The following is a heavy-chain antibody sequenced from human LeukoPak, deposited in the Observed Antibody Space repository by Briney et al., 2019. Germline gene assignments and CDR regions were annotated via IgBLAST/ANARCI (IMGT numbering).Heavy chain of an antibody. CDR3: ARDGPYCGGDCYSGLFDY. CDR1: GFTFRNYW. V-gene: IGHV3-74*01. D-gene: IGHD2-21*02. J-gene: IGHJ4*02. CDR2: INGDGTNT. Sequence: AGGSLRLSCAASGFTFRNYWMHWVRQAPGKGLVWVSRINGDGTNTSYADSVKGRFTISRDNAKNSLYLQMNSLRAEDTAVYYCARDGPYCGGDCYSGLFDYWGQGTLVTVSS.